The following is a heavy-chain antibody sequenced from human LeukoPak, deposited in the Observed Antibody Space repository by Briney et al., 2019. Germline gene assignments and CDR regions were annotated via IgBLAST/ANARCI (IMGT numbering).Heavy chain of an antibody. CDR1: GYTFTNYG. V-gene: IGHV1-18*01. CDR3: ARDQGRSSSGGY. J-gene: IGHJ4*02. Sequence: ASVKVSCKASGYTFTNYGISWVRQAPGQGFEWMGWISAYNGNTNYAQKVQGRVTMTTDTSTSTAYMELRSLRSDDTAVYYCARDQGRSSSGGYWGQGTLVTVFS. CDR2: ISAYNGNT. D-gene: IGHD6-19*01.